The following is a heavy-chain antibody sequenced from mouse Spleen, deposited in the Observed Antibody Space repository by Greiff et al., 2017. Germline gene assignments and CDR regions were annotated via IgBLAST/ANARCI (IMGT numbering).Heavy chain of an antibody. CDR1: GFTFSDYG. V-gene: IGHV5-17*01. Sequence: DVKLQESGGGLVKPGGSLKLSCAASGFTFSDYGMHWVRQAPEKGLEWVAYISSGSSTIYYADTVKGRFTISRDNAKNTLFLQMTSLRSEDTAMYYCARGDNYYGSSLAWFAYWGQGTLVTVSA. CDR3: ARGDNYYGSSLAWFAY. J-gene: IGHJ3*01. D-gene: IGHD1-1*01. CDR2: ISSGSSTI.